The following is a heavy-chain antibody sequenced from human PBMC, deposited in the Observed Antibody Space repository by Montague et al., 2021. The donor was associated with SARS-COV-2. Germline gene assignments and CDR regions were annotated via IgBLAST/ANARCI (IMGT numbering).Heavy chain of an antibody. J-gene: IGHJ4*02. D-gene: IGHD4/OR15-4a*01. CDR3: TKDGSSSEYGGDY. Sequence: FLRLSCAASGFTFSKHAMNWVRQAPGKGLQWLSTISANGRSPYYGDSVRGRFAVSRDNSRNTLYLQMSNLRVEDTAIYYCTKDGSSSEYGGDYWGQGTLVTVSS. CDR1: GFTFSKHA. V-gene: IGHV3-23*01. CDR2: ISANGRSP.